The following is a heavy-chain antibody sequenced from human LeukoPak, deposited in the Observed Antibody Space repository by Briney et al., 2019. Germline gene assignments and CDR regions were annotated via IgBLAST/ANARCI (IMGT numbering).Heavy chain of an antibody. V-gene: IGHV1-18*01. Sequence: GASVKVSCKASGYTFTSYGLSWVRQAPGQGLEWMGWISAYSGDTNYAQNLQGRVTMTTDTSTSTAYMELRSLRSDDTAVYYCARDPRQYYDILTGHPYFDYWGQGTMVTVSS. CDR1: GYTFTSYG. J-gene: IGHJ4*03. CDR2: ISAYSGDT. CDR3: ARDPRQYYDILTGHPYFDY. D-gene: IGHD3-9*01.